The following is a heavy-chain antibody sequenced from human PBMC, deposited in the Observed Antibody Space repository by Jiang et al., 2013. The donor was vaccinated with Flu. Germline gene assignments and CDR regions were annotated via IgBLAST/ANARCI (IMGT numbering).Heavy chain of an antibody. CDR2: ILNSGST. V-gene: IGHV4-59*01. Sequence: LLKPSETLSLTCTVSGGSISRNYYWSWIRQPPGQGLEWIGYILNSGSTKYKPSLKSRVTISIDTSKNQFSLKLGSVTAADSAVYYCARGRADFDSWGQGALVTVSS. CDR3: ARGRADFDS. J-gene: IGHJ4*02. CDR1: GGSISRNYY.